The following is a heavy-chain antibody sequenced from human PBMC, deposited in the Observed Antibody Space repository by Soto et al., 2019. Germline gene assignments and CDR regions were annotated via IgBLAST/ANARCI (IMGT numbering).Heavy chain of an antibody. CDR1: GGSISSGGYY. CDR3: ARARGGYSYGRGYNWFDP. CDR2: IYYSGST. Sequence: ASETLSLTCTVSGGSISSGGYYWSWIRQHPGKGLEWIGYIYYSGSTYYNPSLKSRVTISVDTSKNQFSLKLSSVTAADTAVYYCARARGGYSYGRGYNWFDPWGQGTLVTVSS. D-gene: IGHD5-18*01. V-gene: IGHV4-31*03. J-gene: IGHJ5*02.